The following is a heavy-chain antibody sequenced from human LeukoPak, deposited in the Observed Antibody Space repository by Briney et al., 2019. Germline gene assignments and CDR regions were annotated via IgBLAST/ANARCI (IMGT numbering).Heavy chain of an antibody. J-gene: IGHJ3*02. D-gene: IGHD3-9*01. CDR1: GYTFTGYY. CDR3: ARVRNYDTSVERSRAFDI. Sequence: ASVKVSCKASGYTFTGYYMHWVRQTPGQGLEWMGWINPNSGGTNYAQKFQGRVTMTRDTSISTAYMELSRLRSDDTAVYYCARVRNYDTSVERSRAFDIWGQGTMVTVSS. V-gene: IGHV1-2*02. CDR2: INPNSGGT.